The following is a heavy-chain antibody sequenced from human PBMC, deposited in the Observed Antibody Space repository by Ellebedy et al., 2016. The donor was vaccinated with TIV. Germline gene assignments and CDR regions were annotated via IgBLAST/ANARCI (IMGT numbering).Heavy chain of an antibody. CDR3: ARETDFWSDSSYFDY. V-gene: IGHV4-30-4*01. J-gene: IGHJ4*02. CDR1: GGSINSGDYY. CDR2: IYYSGTT. D-gene: IGHD3-3*01. Sequence: SETLSLTXSVSGGSINSGDYYWSWIRQPPGKGLEWLGYIYYSGTTYYNTSLKSRITISVDTSKNQFSLRVSSVTAADTAVYFCARETDFWSDSSYFDYWGQGILVTISS.